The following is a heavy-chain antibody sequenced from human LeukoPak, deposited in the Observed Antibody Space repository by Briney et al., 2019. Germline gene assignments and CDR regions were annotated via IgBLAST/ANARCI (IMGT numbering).Heavy chain of an antibody. D-gene: IGHD6-19*01. V-gene: IGHV4-4*02. J-gene: IGHJ4*02. CDR3: AKRATAYSSGWYFDY. CDR1: GGSISSSNW. Sequence: PSGTLSLTCAVSGGSISSSNWWSWVRQPPGKGLEWIGEIYHSGSTNYNPSLKSRVTISVDKSKNQFSLKLSSVTAADTAVYYCAKRATAYSSGWYFDYWGQGTLVTVSS. CDR2: IYHSGST.